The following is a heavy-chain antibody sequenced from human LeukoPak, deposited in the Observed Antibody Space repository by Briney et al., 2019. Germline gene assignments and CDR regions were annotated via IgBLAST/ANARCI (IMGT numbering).Heavy chain of an antibody. CDR2: IYHSGST. CDR3: ARAYSSAWYWNWFDP. J-gene: IGHJ5*02. CDR1: GYSISSGYY. Sequence: SETLSLTCTVSGYSISSGYYWGWIRQPPGKGLGWIGNIYHSGSTYYNPSLQSRGTISIDTSKNQFSLKLSSVTAADTAVYYCARAYSSAWYWNWFDPWGQGTLVTVSS. V-gene: IGHV4-38-2*02. D-gene: IGHD6-19*01.